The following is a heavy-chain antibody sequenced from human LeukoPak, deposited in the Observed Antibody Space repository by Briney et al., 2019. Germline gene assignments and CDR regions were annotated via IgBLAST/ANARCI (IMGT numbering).Heavy chain of an antibody. CDR1: GFTFSSSA. Sequence: PGGSLRLSCAALGFTFSSSATSWVRQAPGKGLEWVSATSGSGGSTYYAYSVKGRFTISRDNSKNTLYLQMNSLRAEDTAVYYCAKWFRGGNANYFDYWGQGTLVTVSS. D-gene: IGHD4-23*01. J-gene: IGHJ4*02. CDR2: TSGSGGST. V-gene: IGHV3-23*01. CDR3: AKWFRGGNANYFDY.